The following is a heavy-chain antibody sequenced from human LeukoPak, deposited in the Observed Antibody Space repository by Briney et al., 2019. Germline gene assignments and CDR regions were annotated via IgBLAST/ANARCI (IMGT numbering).Heavy chain of an antibody. J-gene: IGHJ6*03. Sequence: SETLSLTCTVSGGSISSYYWSWIRQPPGKGLEWIGSIYHSGSTNYNPSLKSRVTISVDTSKNQFSLKLSSATAADTAVYYCARGRRSSGWYSSYYYYMDVWGKGTTVTVSS. CDR3: ARGRRSSGWYSSYYYYMDV. D-gene: IGHD6-19*01. CDR1: GGSISSYY. V-gene: IGHV4-59*12. CDR2: IYHSGST.